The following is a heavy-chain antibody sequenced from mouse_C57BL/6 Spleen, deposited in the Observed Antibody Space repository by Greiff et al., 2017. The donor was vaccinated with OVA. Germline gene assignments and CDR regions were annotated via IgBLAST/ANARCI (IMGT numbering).Heavy chain of an antibody. CDR1: GYTFTSYT. Sequence: VQLQQSGAELTRPGASVKMSCKASGYTFTSYTMHWVKQRPGQGLEWIGYINPSSGYTKYNQKFKDKATLTADKSSSTAYMQLSSLTSEDSAVYYCAREGGNYAMDYWGQGTSVTVSS. V-gene: IGHV1-4*01. CDR3: AREGGNYAMDY. J-gene: IGHJ4*01. CDR2: INPSSGYT.